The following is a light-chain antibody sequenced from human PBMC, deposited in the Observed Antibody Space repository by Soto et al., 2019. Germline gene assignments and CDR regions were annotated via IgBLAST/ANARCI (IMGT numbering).Light chain of an antibody. Sequence: EIVLTQSPGTLSLSPGERATLSCRASQSVSSSYLAWYQQKPGQAPRLLIYGASSRATGIPDRFSGSGSGTDFTLTISRLEPDDFATYYCQQYNSYPCTFGQGTKLEIK. V-gene: IGKV3-20*01. CDR2: GAS. CDR3: QQYNSYPCT. CDR1: QSVSSSY. J-gene: IGKJ2*02.